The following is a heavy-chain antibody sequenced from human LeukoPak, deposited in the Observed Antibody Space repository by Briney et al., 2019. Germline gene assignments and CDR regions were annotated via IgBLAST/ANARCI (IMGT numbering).Heavy chain of an antibody. J-gene: IGHJ4*02. CDR1: GFTFSSCS. CDR2: ISSSSSYI. Sequence: GGSLRLSCAASGFTFSSCSMNWVRQAPGKGLEWDSSISSSSSYIYYADSVKGRFTISRDNAKNSLYLQMNSLRAEDTAVYYCARYQLLSHYFDYWGQGTLVTVSS. D-gene: IGHD2-2*01. V-gene: IGHV3-21*01. CDR3: ARYQLLSHYFDY.